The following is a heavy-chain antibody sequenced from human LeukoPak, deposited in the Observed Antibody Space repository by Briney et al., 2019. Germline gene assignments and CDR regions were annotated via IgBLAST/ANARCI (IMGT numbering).Heavy chain of an antibody. CDR2: ISGYSEKT. CDR1: GDIFTRHY. V-gene: IGHV1-18*04. CDR3: ARAGWDYNVWGSYPSGY. Sequence: PSVKVSCKASGDIFTRHYMHWVRQAPGQGLEWMGWISGYSEKTKYAQKFQGRVTMTTETSTSTAYMELRRLRSDDTAVYYCARAGWDYNVWGSYPSGYWGQGTLVSVSS. D-gene: IGHD3-16*02. J-gene: IGHJ4*02.